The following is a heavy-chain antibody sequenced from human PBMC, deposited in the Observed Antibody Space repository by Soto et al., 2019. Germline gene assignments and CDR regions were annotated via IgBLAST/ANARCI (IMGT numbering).Heavy chain of an antibody. D-gene: IGHD2-15*01. J-gene: IGHJ5*02. CDR1: GGSISSGDYY. CDR2: IYYSGST. V-gene: IGHV4-30-4*01. Sequence: QVQLQESGPGLVKPSQTLSLTCTVSGGSISSGDYYWSWIRQPPGKGLEWIGYIYYSGSTYYNPSLKSRXXIXVXXSKNQFSLKLSSVTAADTAVYYCASCTVVSNWFDPWGQGTLVTVSS. CDR3: ASCTVVSNWFDP.